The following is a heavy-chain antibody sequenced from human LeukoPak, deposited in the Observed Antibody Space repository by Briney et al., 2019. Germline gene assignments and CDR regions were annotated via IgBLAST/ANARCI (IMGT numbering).Heavy chain of an antibody. CDR3: AKDRHQWVLLPDY. J-gene: IGHJ4*02. CDR2: IYSGGTT. Sequence: GGSLRLSCAASGFTVRSNSMSWVRQAPGKGLEWVSVIYSGGTTNYADYVKGRFTVSRDNSKNTLYLQMNSLRAEDTAVYYCAKDRHQWVLLPDYWGQGTLVTVSS. CDR1: GFTVRSNS. V-gene: IGHV3-53*05. D-gene: IGHD1-26*01.